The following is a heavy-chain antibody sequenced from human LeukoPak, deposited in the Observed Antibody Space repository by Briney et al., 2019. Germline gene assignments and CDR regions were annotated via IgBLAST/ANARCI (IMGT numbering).Heavy chain of an antibody. J-gene: IGHJ3*02. D-gene: IGHD1-26*01. V-gene: IGHV3-53*01. CDR2: IYSGGST. Sequence: GGSLRLSCAASGFTVSSNYMSWVRQAPGKGLEWVSVIYSGGSTYYADSVKGRFTISRDNSKNTLYLQMNSLRAEDTAVYYCAREGVGAPRRAFDIWGQGTMVTVSS. CDR3: AREGVGAPRRAFDI. CDR1: GFTVSSNY.